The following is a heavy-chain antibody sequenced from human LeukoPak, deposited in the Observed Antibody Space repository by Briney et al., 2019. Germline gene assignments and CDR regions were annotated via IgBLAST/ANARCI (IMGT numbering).Heavy chain of an antibody. CDR3: AKDWFAAGTG. V-gene: IGHV3-43*02. CDR2: ISGDGGST. D-gene: IGHD6-19*01. J-gene: IGHJ4*02. CDR1: GFTFDDYA. Sequence: RPGGSLRLSCAASGFTFDDYAMHWVRQAPGKGLEWVSLISGDGGSTYYADSVKGRFTISRDNSKNSLYLQMNSLRTEDTALYCCAKDWFAAGTGWGQGTLVTVSS.